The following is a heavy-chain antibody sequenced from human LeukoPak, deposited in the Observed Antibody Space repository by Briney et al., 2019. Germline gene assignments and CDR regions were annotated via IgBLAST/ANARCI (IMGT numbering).Heavy chain of an antibody. J-gene: IGHJ4*02. CDR2: IIDTGST. CDR1: DGSFSGYY. V-gene: IGHV4-34*12. D-gene: IGHD3-3*01. Sequence: SETLSLTCAVYDGSFSGYYWTWIRQPPGKGLEWIGEIIDTGSTKYNSSLKSRVTISVDTSKNQFSLSLDSVTAADTAVHYCARGLASGYPPIPFGYWGQGTLVTVSS. CDR3: ARGLASGYPPIPFGY.